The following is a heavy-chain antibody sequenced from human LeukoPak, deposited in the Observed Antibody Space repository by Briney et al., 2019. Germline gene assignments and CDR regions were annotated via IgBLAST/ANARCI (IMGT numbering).Heavy chain of an antibody. CDR1: GFTVGRNY. J-gene: IGHJ3*02. CDR2: VYSGGNT. D-gene: IGHD1-1*01. V-gene: IGHV3-53*01. CDR3: AREYGGGTYLAFDI. Sequence: PGGSLRLSCALSGFTVGRNYMRWVRQPPGKGLEWVSVVYSGGNTYYPDSVKGRFTISRDDSKNTPLLQMNSLRAGDTAVYYCAREYGGGTYLAFDIWGRGTMVTVSS.